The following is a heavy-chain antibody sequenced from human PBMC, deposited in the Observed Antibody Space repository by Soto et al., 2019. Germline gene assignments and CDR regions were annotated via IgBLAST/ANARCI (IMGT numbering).Heavy chain of an antibody. J-gene: IGHJ4*01. CDR1: GFSLSTRGVH. CDR2: IYWDDDK. CDR3: AHLGPHSSGFYFDY. D-gene: IGHD6-6*01. V-gene: IGHV2-5*02. Sequence: QITLKESGPTLVKPTQTLTLTCTFSGFSLSTRGVHVGWIRQPPGKALEWLALIYWDDDKRYSPSLKSSRTTTKDTSKHQVVLTMTHMDTVDTATYYCAHLGPHSSGFYFDYCGPGTLVTVSS.